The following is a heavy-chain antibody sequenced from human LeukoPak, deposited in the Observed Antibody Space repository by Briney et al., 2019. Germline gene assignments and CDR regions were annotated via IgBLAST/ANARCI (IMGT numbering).Heavy chain of an antibody. Sequence: PSETLSLTCTVSGGSISSGSYYWGWIRQPPGKELEWIGNILYGGSTYCNPSLKSRVTISVDTSKNQFSPKLNSVTAADTAVYYCARRACSSCPIYYFDYWGQGTLVTVSS. CDR1: GGSISSGSYY. CDR3: ARRACSSCPIYYFDY. CDR2: ILYGGST. V-gene: IGHV4-39*07. D-gene: IGHD6-13*01. J-gene: IGHJ4*02.